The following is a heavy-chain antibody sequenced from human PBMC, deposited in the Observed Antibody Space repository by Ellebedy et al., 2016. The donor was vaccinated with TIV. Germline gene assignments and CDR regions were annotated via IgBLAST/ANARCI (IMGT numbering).Heavy chain of an antibody. CDR1: GFAFRSSW. Sequence: GESLKIPCAASGFAFRSSWMSWVRQAPGKGLEWVAIIKQDGNDKHYVDSVKGRFTISRDNAKNSLYLQMNSLRGDDTAVYYCAGGRGWSFDLWGRGTLVTVSS. J-gene: IGHJ2*01. CDR3: AGGRGWSFDL. V-gene: IGHV3-7*01. CDR2: IKQDGNDK.